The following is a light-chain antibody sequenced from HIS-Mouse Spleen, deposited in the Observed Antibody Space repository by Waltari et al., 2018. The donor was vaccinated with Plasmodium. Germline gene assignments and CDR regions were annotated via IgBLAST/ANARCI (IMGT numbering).Light chain of an antibody. CDR1: SSDVGSYTL. Sequence: QSALTQPASVSGSPGQSIPISCTGNSSDVGSYTLVSWYQQHPVKAPKLMIYEGSKRPSGVSNRFSGSKSGNTASLTISGLQAEDEADYYCCAYAGSWVFGGGTKLTVL. CDR2: EGS. J-gene: IGLJ3*02. CDR3: CAYAGSWV. V-gene: IGLV2-23*01.